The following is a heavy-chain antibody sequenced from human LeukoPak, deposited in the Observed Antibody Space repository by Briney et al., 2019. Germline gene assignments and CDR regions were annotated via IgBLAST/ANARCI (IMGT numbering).Heavy chain of an antibody. V-gene: IGHV3-7*01. D-gene: IGHD6-13*01. CDR2: IKTDGSEK. CDR1: GFTFSNHW. CDR3: VRDSGSCRGCAFDI. J-gene: IGHJ3*02. Sequence: GGSLRLSCIVCGFTFSNHWMSWVRQAPGKGVEWVANIKTDGSEKYYVDSVKGRFNISRDTPKNSLYLQMNSLRADETALYYCVRDSGSCRGCAFDIWGQGTVVTVSS.